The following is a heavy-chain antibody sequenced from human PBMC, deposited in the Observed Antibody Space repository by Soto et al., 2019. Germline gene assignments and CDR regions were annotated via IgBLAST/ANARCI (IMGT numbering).Heavy chain of an antibody. CDR3: ARALYYYGSGSAIDP. Sequence: PSEALSLTCAVYVGSFSGYYWSWIRQPPGKGLEWIGEINHSGSTNYNPSLKSRVTLSVDTSKNQFSLKLSSVTAADTAVYYCARALYYYGSGSAIDPWGQGTLVTVSS. J-gene: IGHJ5*02. CDR1: VGSFSGYY. CDR2: INHSGST. D-gene: IGHD3-10*01. V-gene: IGHV4-34*01.